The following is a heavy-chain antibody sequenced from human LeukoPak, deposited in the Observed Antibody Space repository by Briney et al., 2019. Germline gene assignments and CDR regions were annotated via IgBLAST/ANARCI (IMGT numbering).Heavy chain of an antibody. CDR3: ARARLRTLAFDY. CDR1: GYTFTGYY. Sequence: ASVKGSCKASGYTFTGYYMHWVRQAPGQGLEWMGWISAYNGNTNYAQKLQGRVTMTTDTSTSTAYMELRSLRSDDTAVYYCARARLRTLAFDYWGQGTLVTVSS. J-gene: IGHJ4*02. CDR2: ISAYNGNT. D-gene: IGHD3-10*01. V-gene: IGHV1-18*04.